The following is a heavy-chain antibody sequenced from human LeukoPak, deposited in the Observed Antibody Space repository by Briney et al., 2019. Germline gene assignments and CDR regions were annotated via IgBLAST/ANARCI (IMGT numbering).Heavy chain of an antibody. CDR1: GVSISSSNSY. CDR2: IYYSGST. V-gene: IGHV4-39*07. CDR3: ARDRKKYYDFWSGYYGEDYYYYMDV. Sequence: PSETLSLTCTVSGVSISSSNSYWGWIRQPPGKGLEWIGSIYYSGSTYYNPSLKSRVTISVDTSKNQFSLKLSSVTAADTAVYYCARDRKKYYDFWSGYYGEDYYYYMDVWGKGTTVTVSS. J-gene: IGHJ6*03. D-gene: IGHD3-3*01.